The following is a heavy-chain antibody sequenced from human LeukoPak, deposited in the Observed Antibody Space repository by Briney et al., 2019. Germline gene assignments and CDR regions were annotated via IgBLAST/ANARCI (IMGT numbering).Heavy chain of an antibody. J-gene: IGHJ4*02. V-gene: IGHV3-23*01. CDR2: ISGSGSSA. D-gene: IGHD4-17*01. CDR3: AKGREPYGDSRFDY. CDR1: GLTFSNYA. Sequence: GGSLTLSCAASGLTFSNYAMSWVRQAPGKGLEWVSTISGSGSSAYYADSGKGRFTISRDNSENTLYLQMNSLRVEDTAVYYCAKGREPYGDSRFDYWGQGTLVTVSS.